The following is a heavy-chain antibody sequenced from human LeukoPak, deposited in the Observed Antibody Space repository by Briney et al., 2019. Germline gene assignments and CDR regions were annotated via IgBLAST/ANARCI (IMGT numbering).Heavy chain of an antibody. Sequence: ASVKVSCKASGYTFTSYGISWVRQAPGQGLEWMGWINPNSGGTNYAQKFQGRVTMTRDTSISTAYMELSRLRSDDAAVYYCARLKHTMANDYWGQGTLVTVSS. J-gene: IGHJ4*02. CDR3: ARLKHTMANDY. CDR2: INPNSGGT. D-gene: IGHD3-10*01. CDR1: GYTFTSYG. V-gene: IGHV1-2*02.